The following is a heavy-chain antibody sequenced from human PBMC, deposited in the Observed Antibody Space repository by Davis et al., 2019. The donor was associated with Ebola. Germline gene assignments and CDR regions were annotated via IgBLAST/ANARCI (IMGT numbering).Heavy chain of an antibody. CDR1: GDTLTSYA. D-gene: IGHD6-6*01. V-gene: IGHV1-69*05. J-gene: IGHJ5*02. CDR2: IIPVFRTA. CDR3: AREGSSIAARLPWFDP. Sequence: SVKVSCKAVGDTLTSYAMTWVRQAPGQGLEWMGGIIPVFRTANYAQKFQGRVTVTRDTSTTTVYMDLSSLRSEDTAVYYCAREGSSIAARLPWFDPWGQGTLVTVSS.